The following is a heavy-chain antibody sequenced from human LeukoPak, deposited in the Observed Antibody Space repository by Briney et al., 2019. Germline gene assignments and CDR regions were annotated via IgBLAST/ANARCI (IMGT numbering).Heavy chain of an antibody. Sequence: SETLSLTCTVSGGSISSYYWSWIRQPPGKGLEWIGYIYYSGSTNYNPSLKSRVTISVDTSKNQFSLKLSSVTAADTAVYCCARDLYSSSWLNYFDYWGQGTLVTVSS. CDR3: ARDLYSSSWLNYFDY. CDR2: IYYSGST. V-gene: IGHV4-59*01. J-gene: IGHJ4*02. D-gene: IGHD6-13*01. CDR1: GGSISSYY.